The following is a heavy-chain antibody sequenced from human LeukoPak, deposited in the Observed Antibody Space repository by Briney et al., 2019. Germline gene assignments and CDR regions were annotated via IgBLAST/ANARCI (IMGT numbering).Heavy chain of an antibody. Sequence: ASVKVSRKASGYTFTGYYMHWVRQAPGQGLEWMGWINPNSGGTNYAQKFQGRVTMTRDTSISTAYMELSRLRSDDTAVYYCARVFFDSSSWLDYWGQGTLVTVSS. J-gene: IGHJ4*02. CDR2: INPNSGGT. V-gene: IGHV1-2*02. CDR3: ARVFFDSSSWLDY. D-gene: IGHD6-13*01. CDR1: GYTFTGYY.